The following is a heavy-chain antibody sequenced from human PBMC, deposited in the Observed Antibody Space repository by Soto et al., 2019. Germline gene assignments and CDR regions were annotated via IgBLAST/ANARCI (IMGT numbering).Heavy chain of an antibody. CDR1: GGSVSSYY. Sequence: SETLSLTCTVSGGSVSSYYWSWIRQPPGKGLEWIGYIYYSGSTNYNASLKSRVTISVDTSKNQFSLKLSSVTAADTAVYYCARDNGYSYGYTLDHWGQGTLVTVSS. V-gene: IGHV4-59*02. D-gene: IGHD5-18*01. CDR2: IYYSGST. CDR3: ARDNGYSYGYTLDH. J-gene: IGHJ4*02.